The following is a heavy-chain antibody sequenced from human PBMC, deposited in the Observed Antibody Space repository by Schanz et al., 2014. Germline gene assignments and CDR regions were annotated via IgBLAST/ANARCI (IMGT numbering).Heavy chain of an antibody. J-gene: IGHJ6*02. Sequence: QVQLVQSGAEVKKPGASMKVSCKASGYTFTTYYMLWVRQAPGQGLEWMGWMNPNSGNTGYAQKFQGRVTMTADKSTSTVYMEVSGLRSEDTAVYYCAKVDRTRYYAMDVWGQGTTVTVSS. CDR2: MNPNSGNT. D-gene: IGHD3-9*01. V-gene: IGHV1-8*01. CDR3: AKVDRTRYYAMDV. CDR1: GYTFTTYY.